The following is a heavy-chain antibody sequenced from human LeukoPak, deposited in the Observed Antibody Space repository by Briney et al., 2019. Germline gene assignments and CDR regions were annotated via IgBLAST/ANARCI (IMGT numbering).Heavy chain of an antibody. Sequence: SGTLSLTCAVSGGSISSSNWWSWVRQPPGKGLEWIGSIYYSGSTYYNPSLKSRVTISVDTSKNQFSLKLSSVTAADTAVYYCARFNVGGVVVTTSDIWGQGTMVTVSS. CDR3: ARFNVGGVVVTTSDI. CDR1: GGSISSSNW. CDR2: IYYSGST. J-gene: IGHJ3*02. D-gene: IGHD2-15*01. V-gene: IGHV4-4*02.